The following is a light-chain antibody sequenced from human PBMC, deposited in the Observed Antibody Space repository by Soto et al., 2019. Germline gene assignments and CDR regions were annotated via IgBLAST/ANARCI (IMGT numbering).Light chain of an antibody. Sequence: DIQLTQSPSFLSASVRDRVTITCRASQGISSYLAWYQQKPGKAPKLLIYAASTLQSGVPSRFSGSGSGTEFTLTISSLQPEDFATYYCQQRTFGQGSKLEIK. CDR1: QGISSY. V-gene: IGKV1-9*01. J-gene: IGKJ2*01. CDR3: QQRT. CDR2: AAS.